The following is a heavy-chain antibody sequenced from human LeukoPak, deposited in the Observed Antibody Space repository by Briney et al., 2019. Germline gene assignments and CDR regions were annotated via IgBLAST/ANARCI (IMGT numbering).Heavy chain of an antibody. D-gene: IGHD3-22*01. CDR1: GFTFSSYW. V-gene: IGHV3-7*01. CDR3: ARDWVTMIEDYMDV. CDR2: IKQDGSEK. J-gene: IGHJ6*03. Sequence: PGGSLRLSCAASGFTFSSYWMSWVRQAPGKGLEWVANIKQDGSEKYYVDSVKGRFTISRDNAKNSLYLQMNSLRAEDTAVYYCARDWVTMIEDYMDVWGKGTTVTVSS.